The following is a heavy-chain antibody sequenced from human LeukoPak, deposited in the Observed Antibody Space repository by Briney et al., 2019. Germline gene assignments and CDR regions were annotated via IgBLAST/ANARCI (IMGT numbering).Heavy chain of an antibody. J-gene: IGHJ5*02. CDR2: INPNSGGT. CDR1: GYTFTGYY. Sequence: GASVKVSCKSSGYTFTGYYMHGVRQAPGQGLEWMGWINPNSGGTKYAQKFQGRVTMTRDTSISTAYMELSRLRSDDTAVYYCAKDTSPTDWFDPWGQGTLVTVSS. CDR3: AKDTSPTDWFDP. D-gene: IGHD2-2*01. V-gene: IGHV1-2*02.